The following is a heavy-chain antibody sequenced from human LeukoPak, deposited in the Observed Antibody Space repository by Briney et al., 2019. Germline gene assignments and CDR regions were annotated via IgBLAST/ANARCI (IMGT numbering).Heavy chain of an antibody. V-gene: IGHV3-30*18. Sequence: GGSLRLSCAASGFTFSSSGLHWVRQAPGKGLEWVAVISFDGSNTYYADSVKGRFTISRDNSKNTVYLQVKSLRTEDTAVYYCAKKGMDIVLVPSASGYYNYGMDVWGQGTTVTVSS. CDR2: ISFDGSNT. D-gene: IGHD2-2*03. CDR3: AKKGMDIVLVPSASGYYNYGMDV. J-gene: IGHJ6*02. CDR1: GFTFSSSG.